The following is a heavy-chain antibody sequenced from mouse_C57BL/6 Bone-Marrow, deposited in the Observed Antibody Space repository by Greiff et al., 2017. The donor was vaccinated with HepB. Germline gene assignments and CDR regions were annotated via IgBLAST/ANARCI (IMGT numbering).Heavy chain of an antibody. J-gene: IGHJ2*01. CDR2: IDPSDSYT. CDR3: ATLDSSGYADY. Sequence: QVQLQQPGAELVRPGTSVKLSCKASGYTFTSYWMHWVKQRPGQGLEWIGVIDPSDSYTNYNQKFKGKATLTVDTSSSTAYMQLSSLTSEDSAVYYCATLDSSGYADYWGQGTTLTVSS. CDR1: GYTFTSYW. V-gene: IGHV1-59*01. D-gene: IGHD3-2*02.